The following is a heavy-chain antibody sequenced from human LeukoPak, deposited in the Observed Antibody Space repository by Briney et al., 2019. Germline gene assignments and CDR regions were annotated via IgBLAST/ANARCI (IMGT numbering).Heavy chain of an antibody. V-gene: IGHV3-7*01. CDR1: GFTFSNYW. J-gene: IGHJ4*02. Sequence: GGSLRLSCAASGFTFSNYWMNWGRQAPGKGLEWVANIKPDGRETYYVDSVKGRFTISRDNAKSSLYLQMNSLRAEDTAVYYCARDYNLGQGTLVTVSS. CDR3: ARDYN. CDR2: IKPDGRET.